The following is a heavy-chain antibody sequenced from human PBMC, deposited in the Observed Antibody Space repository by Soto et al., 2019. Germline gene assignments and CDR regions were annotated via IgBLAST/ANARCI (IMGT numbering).Heavy chain of an antibody. D-gene: IGHD3-22*01. CDR1: GFTFSSYW. J-gene: IGHJ4*02. V-gene: IGHV3-7*03. Sequence: GGSLRLSCAASGFTFSSYWMSWVRQAPGKGLQWVANINRDGNEKYYVDSLKGRFTISRDNAESSLYLQMNTLRAEDTAVYYCARAPDGSGSYYYFDGWGQGTLVTV. CDR3: ARAPDGSGSYYYFDG. CDR2: INRDGNEK.